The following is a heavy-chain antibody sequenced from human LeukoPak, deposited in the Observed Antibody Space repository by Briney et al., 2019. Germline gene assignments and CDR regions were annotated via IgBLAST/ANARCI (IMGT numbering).Heavy chain of an antibody. CDR1: GYTFTSYD. CDR2: MNPNSGNT. Sequence: ASVKVSCKASGYTFTSYDINWVRQATGQGLEWMGWMNPNSGNTGYAQKFQGRVTMTRNTSISTAYMELSSLRSEDTVVYYCATDLPVGAKSGDYWGQGTLVTVSS. J-gene: IGHJ4*02. V-gene: IGHV1-8*01. CDR3: ATDLPVGAKSGDY. D-gene: IGHD1-26*01.